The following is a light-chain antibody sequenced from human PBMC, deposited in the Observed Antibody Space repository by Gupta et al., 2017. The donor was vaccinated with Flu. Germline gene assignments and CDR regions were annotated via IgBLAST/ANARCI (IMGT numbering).Light chain of an antibody. CDR2: LNSDGSH. CDR3: QTWDAGIRV. V-gene: IGLV4-69*01. CDR1: SGHNSHA. Sequence: QLVLTQSPSASASLGASVTLTCSLSSGHNSHAIAWHQQQPEKGPRFLMKLNSDGSHSKGDGIPDRFSGSSSGAERYLTISSLQSDDEADYYCQTWDAGIRVFGGGTKLSVL. J-gene: IGLJ3*02.